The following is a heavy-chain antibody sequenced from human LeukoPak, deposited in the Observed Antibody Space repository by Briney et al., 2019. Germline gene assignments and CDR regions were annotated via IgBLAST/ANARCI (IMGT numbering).Heavy chain of an antibody. D-gene: IGHD3-22*01. CDR1: GYTLTELS. CDR3: ARTYYYDSSGYYYLDY. V-gene: IGHV1-24*01. Sequence: GASVKVSCKVTGYTLTELSMHWVRQAPGKGLEWMGGFDPEDGETIYAQKFQGRVTMTEDTSTDTAYMELSSLRSEDTAVYYCARTYYYDSSGYYYLDYWGQGTLVTVSS. CDR2: FDPEDGET. J-gene: IGHJ4*02.